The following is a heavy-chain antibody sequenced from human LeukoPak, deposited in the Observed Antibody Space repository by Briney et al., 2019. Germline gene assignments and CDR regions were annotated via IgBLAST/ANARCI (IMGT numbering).Heavy chain of an antibody. J-gene: IGHJ4*02. CDR1: GFTFSSYG. Sequence: GGSLRLSCAASGFTFSSYGMHWVRQAPGKGLEWVAVISYDGSNKYYADSVKGRFTISRDNSKNTLYLQMNSLRAEDTAVYYCAKGGYSSSWYSPLGDYWGQGTLVTVSS. D-gene: IGHD6-13*01. V-gene: IGHV3-30*18. CDR3: AKGGYSSSWYSPLGDY. CDR2: ISYDGSNK.